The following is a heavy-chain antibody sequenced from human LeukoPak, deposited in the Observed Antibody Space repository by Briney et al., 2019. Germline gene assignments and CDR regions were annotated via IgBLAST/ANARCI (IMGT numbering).Heavy chain of an antibody. D-gene: IGHD2-2*01. CDR2: INPNSGAT. V-gene: IGHV1-2*02. CDR1: GYTFTDYY. J-gene: IGHJ4*02. CDR3: ARDRVLYCSSTSCYLAY. Sequence: ASVKVSCKASGYTFTDYYMHWVRQAPGQGLEWMAWINPNSGATSSAQKFQGRVTLTRDTSISTAYMELRSLRSDDTAVYYCARDRVLYCSSTSCYLAYWGQGTLVTVSS.